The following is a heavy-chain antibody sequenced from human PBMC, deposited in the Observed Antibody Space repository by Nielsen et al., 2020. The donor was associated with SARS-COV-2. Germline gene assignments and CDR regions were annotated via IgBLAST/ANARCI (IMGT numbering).Heavy chain of an antibody. CDR2: ISSSGSTI. D-gene: IGHD6-19*01. J-gene: IGHJ4*02. Sequence: GESLKISCAASGFTFSDYYMSWIRQAPGKGLEWVSYISSSGSTIYYADSVKGRFTISRDNAKNSLYLQMNSLRAEDTAVYYCARDLSETILIAVAGITTLSLNGLLDYWGQGTLVTVSS. V-gene: IGHV3-11*01. CDR3: ARDLSETILIAVAGITTLSLNGLLDY. CDR1: GFTFSDYY.